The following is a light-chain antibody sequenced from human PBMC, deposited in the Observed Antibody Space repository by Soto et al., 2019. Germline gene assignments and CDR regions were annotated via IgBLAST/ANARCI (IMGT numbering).Light chain of an antibody. CDR3: SSYTSSSTYF. Sequence: QSALTQPPSVSGSPGQSVTISCTGTSSDVGTYNRVSWYQQPPGTAPKLMIYEVSNRPSGVPDRFSGSKSGNTASLTISGLQDEDEADYYCSSYTSSSTYFFGTGTKVTVL. V-gene: IGLV2-18*02. J-gene: IGLJ1*01. CDR1: SSDVGTYNR. CDR2: EVS.